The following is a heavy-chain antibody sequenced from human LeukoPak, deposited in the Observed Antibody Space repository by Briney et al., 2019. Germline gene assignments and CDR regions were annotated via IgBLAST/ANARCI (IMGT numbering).Heavy chain of an antibody. D-gene: IGHD2-21*02. V-gene: IGHV3-48*03. Sequence: GGSLRLSCVVSVFTFSSYEMNWVPQAPGKGLEWGSYISSSGSTVYYADSVKGRFTISRDNAKNSLYLQMNSLRAEDTAVYYCARDSIVTGEFDYWGQGTLVTVSS. J-gene: IGHJ4*02. CDR3: ARDSIVTGEFDY. CDR2: ISSSGSTV. CDR1: VFTFSSYE.